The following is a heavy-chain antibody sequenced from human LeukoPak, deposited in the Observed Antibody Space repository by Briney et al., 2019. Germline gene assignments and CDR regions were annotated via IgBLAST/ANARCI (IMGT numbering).Heavy chain of an antibody. Sequence: GGSLRLSCAASGFIVSSNYLSWVRQAPGKGLEWVSVIYSGGSTYYADSVKGRFTISRDNSKNTLYLQMNSLRAEDTAVYYCAKTPWEPPYYFDYWGQGTLVTVSS. CDR1: GFIVSSNY. CDR2: IYSGGST. V-gene: IGHV3-53*01. D-gene: IGHD1-26*01. CDR3: AKTPWEPPYYFDY. J-gene: IGHJ4*02.